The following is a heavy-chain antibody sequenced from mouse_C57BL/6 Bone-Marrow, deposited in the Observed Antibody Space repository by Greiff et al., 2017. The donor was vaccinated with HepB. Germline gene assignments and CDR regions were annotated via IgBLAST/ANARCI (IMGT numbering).Heavy chain of an antibody. D-gene: IGHD1-1*01. CDR3: ASPLYDDGSSPWFAY. CDR1: GYTFTSYG. CDR2: IYPRSGNT. V-gene: IGHV1-81*01. J-gene: IGHJ3*01. Sequence: VQLQQSGAELARPGASVKLSCKASGYTFTSYGISWVKQRTGQGLEWIGEIYPRSGNTYYNEKFKGKATLTADKSSSPAYMDLRSLTSEDSAVYFCASPLYDDGSSPWFAYWGKGTLVTVSA.